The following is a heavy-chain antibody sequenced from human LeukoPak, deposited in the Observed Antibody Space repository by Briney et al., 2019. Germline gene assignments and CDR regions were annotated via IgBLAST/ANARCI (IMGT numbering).Heavy chain of an antibody. CDR1: GFTFSDYY. J-gene: IGHJ1*01. Sequence: GGSLRLSCAASGFTFSDYYMSWIRQAPGKGLEWVSYISSSGSTIYYADSVKGRFTIYRDNAKNSLYLQMISVRAEDTAVYYCARDKGVWGLKHWGQGTLVTVSS. V-gene: IGHV3-11*01. CDR2: ISSSGSTI. CDR3: ARDKGVWGLKH. D-gene: IGHD3-16*01.